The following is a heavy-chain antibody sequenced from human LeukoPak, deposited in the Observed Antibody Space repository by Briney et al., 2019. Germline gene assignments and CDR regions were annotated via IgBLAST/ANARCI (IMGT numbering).Heavy chain of an antibody. J-gene: IGHJ4*02. V-gene: IGHV3-33*01. CDR2: IWYDGSNK. D-gene: IGHD3-9*01. CDR3: ARDPPRDYDILTGSPFDY. CDR1: GFTFSSYG. Sequence: GRSLRLSCAASGFTFSSYGVHWVRQAPGKGLEWVAVIWYDGSNKYYADSVKGRFTISRDNSKNTLYLQMNSLRAEDTAVYYCARDPPRDYDILTGSPFDYWGQGTLVTVSS.